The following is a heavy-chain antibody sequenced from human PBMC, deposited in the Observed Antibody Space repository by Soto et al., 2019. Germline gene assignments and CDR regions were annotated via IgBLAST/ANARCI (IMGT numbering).Heavy chain of an antibody. J-gene: IGHJ4*02. CDR2: ISGSGGST. CDR1: GFTFSSYA. Sequence: GGSLRLSCAASGFTFSSYAMSWVRQAPGKGLEWVSAISGSGGSTYYADSVKGRFTIPRDNSKNTLYLQMNSLRAEDTAVYYCAKAPWNEGLTAGYWGQGTLVTVSS. CDR3: AKAPWNEGLTAGY. V-gene: IGHV3-23*01. D-gene: IGHD1-1*01.